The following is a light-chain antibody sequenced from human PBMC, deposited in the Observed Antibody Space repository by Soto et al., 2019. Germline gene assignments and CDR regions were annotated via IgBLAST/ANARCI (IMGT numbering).Light chain of an antibody. CDR3: RSYDSSSYV. Sequence: QSVLTQPPSVSGAPGQRVTISWTGSSSNIGAGYDVHWYQQLPGTAPKLLIYGNSNRPSGVPDRFSGSKSGTSASLAITGLQAEGEADYYCRSYDSSSYVFGTGTKVTVL. CDR1: SSNIGAGYD. V-gene: IGLV1-40*01. CDR2: GNS. J-gene: IGLJ1*01.